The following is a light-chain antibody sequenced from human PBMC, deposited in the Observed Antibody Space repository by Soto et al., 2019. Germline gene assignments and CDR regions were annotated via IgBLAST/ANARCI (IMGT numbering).Light chain of an antibody. J-gene: IGKJ4*01. CDR2: TTS. V-gene: IGKV1D-12*01. CDR1: QDINNW. CDR3: QQANSFPLT. Sequence: DIQMTQSPSSVSASVGDRVTITCRASQDINNWLAWYQQKPGKAPKLLIYTTSSLQSGVPSRFSGSGSGTDFPLTISSLLPEDLATDYCQQANSFPLTFGGGTKVEIK.